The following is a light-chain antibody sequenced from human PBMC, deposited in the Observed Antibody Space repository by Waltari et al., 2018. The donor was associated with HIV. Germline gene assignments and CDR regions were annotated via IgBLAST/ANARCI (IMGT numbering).Light chain of an antibody. Sequence: ETVLTQSPATLSLSPGGTATLSCGASQSVNSNYLAWYQQKPGLAPRLVIYDATNRATGIPDRFSGSGSGTDFTLTISGLEPEDFAVYYCLQYDSYSRGLTFGGGTKVEIK. CDR1: QSVNSNY. CDR2: DAT. V-gene: IGKV3D-20*01. CDR3: LQYDSYSRGLT. J-gene: IGKJ4*01.